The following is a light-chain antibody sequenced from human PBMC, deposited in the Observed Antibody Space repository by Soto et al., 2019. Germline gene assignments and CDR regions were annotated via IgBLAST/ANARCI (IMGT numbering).Light chain of an antibody. Sequence: QSVLTQPPSTSGTPGQGATISCSGSSSNIGSKTVNWYQQLPGTAPKLLIYSNNQRPSGVPDRFSGSKSGTSASLAISGLQSEDEADYYCAAWDDSLNGVVFGGGTKLTVL. J-gene: IGLJ2*01. CDR3: AAWDDSLNGVV. CDR2: SNN. V-gene: IGLV1-44*01. CDR1: SSNIGSKT.